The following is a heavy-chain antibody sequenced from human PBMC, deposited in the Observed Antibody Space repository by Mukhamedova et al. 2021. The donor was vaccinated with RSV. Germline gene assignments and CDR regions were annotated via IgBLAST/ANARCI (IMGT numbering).Heavy chain of an antibody. Sequence: HWVRQAPGKGLEWVSGISWNSGSIGYADSVKGRFTISRDNAKNSLYLQMNSLRAEDTALYYCAKDIHKIAARPGWFDPWGQGTLV. V-gene: IGHV3-9*01. CDR3: AKDIHKIAARPGWFDP. J-gene: IGHJ5*02. D-gene: IGHD6-6*01. CDR2: ISWNSGSI.